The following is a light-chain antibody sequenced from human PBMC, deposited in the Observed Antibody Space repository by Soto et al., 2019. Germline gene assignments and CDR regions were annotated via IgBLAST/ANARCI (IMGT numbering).Light chain of an antibody. CDR2: TTS. CDR1: QSISTY. CDR3: QQSYSTPIT. V-gene: IGKV1-39*01. J-gene: IGKJ5*01. Sequence: DIQMTQSPSSLSASVGDTVTITCRPSQSISTYLNWYQQKPGKAPNLLIYTTSSLHSGVPSRFSGSGSGTDFTLTISSLQPEDFATYYRQQSYSTPITFGQGTRL.